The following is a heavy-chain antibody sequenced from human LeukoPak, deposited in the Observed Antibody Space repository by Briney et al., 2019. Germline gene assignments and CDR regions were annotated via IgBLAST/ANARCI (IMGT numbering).Heavy chain of an antibody. D-gene: IGHD3-3*01. CDR3: ASTHRNHAISSGYFDY. J-gene: IGHJ4*02. V-gene: IGHV3-30*04. CDR2: LSNDATNK. Sequence: GGSLRLSCAASGLTFNSYAMHWVRQAPGKGLEWVASLSNDATNKYYADSVKGRFTISRDNSKNTLYLQMSSLGAEDTAVYYCASTHRNHAISSGYFDYWGQGMLVTVSS. CDR1: GLTFNSYA.